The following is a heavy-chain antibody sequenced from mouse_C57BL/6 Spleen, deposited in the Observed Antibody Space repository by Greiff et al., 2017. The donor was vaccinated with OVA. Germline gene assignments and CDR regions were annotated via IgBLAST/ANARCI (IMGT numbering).Heavy chain of an antibody. Sequence: VQLQQPGAELVMPGASVKLSCKASGYTFTSYWMHWVKQRPGQGLEWIGEIDPSDSYTNYNQKFKGKSTLTVDKSSSTAYMQLSSLTSEDSAVYYCARLVDWYFDVWGTGTTVTVSS. CDR3: ARLVDWYFDV. CDR1: GYTFTSYW. CDR2: IDPSDSYT. V-gene: IGHV1-69*01. J-gene: IGHJ1*03.